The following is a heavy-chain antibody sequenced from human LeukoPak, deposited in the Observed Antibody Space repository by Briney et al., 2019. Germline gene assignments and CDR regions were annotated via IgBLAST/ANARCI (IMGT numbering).Heavy chain of an antibody. CDR3: ARRRGGYGDGDFDY. Sequence: PGGSLRLSCAASGFTVSSTSIIWVRQAPGKGLECVSYIRGDRSTEYAEYVKGRFTISRDDSKNTVYLQMNSLTVEDTSVYYCARRRGGYGDGDFDYWGQGTLVTVSS. CDR1: GFTVSSTS. J-gene: IGHJ4*02. V-gene: IGHV3-66*04. CDR2: IRGDRST. D-gene: IGHD4-17*01.